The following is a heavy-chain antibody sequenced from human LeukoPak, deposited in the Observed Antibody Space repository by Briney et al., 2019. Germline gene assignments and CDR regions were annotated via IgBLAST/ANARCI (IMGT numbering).Heavy chain of an antibody. CDR1: GFTFGDYA. CDR2: IRSKAYGGTT. V-gene: IGHV3-49*03. Sequence: PGRSLRHSCTASGFTFGDYAMSWFRQAPGKGLEWVGFIRSKAYGGTTEYAASVKGRFTISRDDSKSIAYLQMNSLKTEDTAVYYCTRGVYYYDSLSFDPWGQGTLVTVSS. J-gene: IGHJ5*02. CDR3: TRGVYYYDSLSFDP. D-gene: IGHD3-22*01.